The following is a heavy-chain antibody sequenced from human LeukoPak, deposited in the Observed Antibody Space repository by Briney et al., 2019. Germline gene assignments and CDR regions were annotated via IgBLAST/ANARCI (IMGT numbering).Heavy chain of an antibody. CDR3: VRGERLRFVS. Sequence: GGSLRLSCSASGFPFSSHEMNWVPQAPGKGLEGVSGISGSAKTRSYADSSKGRLTISRDIAKNSSALQMNHLRADDTAVYYCVRGERLRFVSWGQGTLVTVSS. J-gene: IGHJ5*02. CDR1: GFPFSSHE. D-gene: IGHD3-3*01. CDR2: ISGSAKTR. V-gene: IGHV3-48*03.